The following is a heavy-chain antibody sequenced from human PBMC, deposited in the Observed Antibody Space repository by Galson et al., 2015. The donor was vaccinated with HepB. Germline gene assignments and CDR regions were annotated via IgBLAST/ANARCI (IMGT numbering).Heavy chain of an antibody. V-gene: IGHV3-30*04. CDR2: ISYDGSNK. Sequence: SLRLSCAASGFTFSSYAMHWVRQAPGKGLEWVAVISYDGSNKYYADSVKGRFTISRDNSKNTLYLQMNSLRAEDTAVYYCARRPRLRLGELSHYYYYGMDVWGQGTTVTVSS. CDR3: ARRPRLRLGELSHYYYYGMDV. D-gene: IGHD3-16*02. J-gene: IGHJ6*02. CDR1: GFTFSSYA.